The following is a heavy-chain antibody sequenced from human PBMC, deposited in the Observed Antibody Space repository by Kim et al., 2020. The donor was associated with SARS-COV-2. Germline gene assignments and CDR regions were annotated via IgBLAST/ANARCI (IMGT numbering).Heavy chain of an antibody. Sequence: GGSLRLSCAASGFTFSSYEMNWVRQAPGKGLEWVSYISSSGSTIYYADSVKGRFTISRDNAKNSLYLQMNSLRAEDTAVYYCARVGGVRLYQLPTFDYWGQGTLVTVSS. V-gene: IGHV3-48*03. CDR3: ARVGGVRLYQLPTFDY. J-gene: IGHJ4*02. CDR2: ISSSGSTI. D-gene: IGHD2-2*01. CDR1: GFTFSSYE.